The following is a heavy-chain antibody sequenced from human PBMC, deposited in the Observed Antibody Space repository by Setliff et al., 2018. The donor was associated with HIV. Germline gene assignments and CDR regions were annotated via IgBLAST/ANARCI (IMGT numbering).Heavy chain of an antibody. J-gene: IGHJ3*02. Sequence: GASVKVSCKASGYTFSTYSISWVRQAPGQGLEWLGWISPYNGNTKYAEKFQGRVTMTTDTSTSTAYMDLRSLRSDDPAVYFCVREGGAIFGVVIEGPAFDIWGQGTMVTVS. CDR2: ISPYNGNT. V-gene: IGHV1-18*01. CDR3: VREGGAIFGVVIEGPAFDI. CDR1: GYTFSTYS. D-gene: IGHD3-3*01.